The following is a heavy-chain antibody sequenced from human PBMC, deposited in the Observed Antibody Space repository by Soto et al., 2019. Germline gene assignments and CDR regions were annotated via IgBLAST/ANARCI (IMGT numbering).Heavy chain of an antibody. J-gene: IGHJ6*02. D-gene: IGHD2-2*01. CDR1: GGTFSSYA. V-gene: IGHV1-69*13. CDR2: IIPIFGTA. Sequence: SVKVSCKASGGTFSSYAISWVRQAPGQGLEWMGGIIPIFGTANYAQKFQGRVTITADESTSTAYMELSSLRSEDTAVYYCASYCSSTSCYGFVYYYYGMDVWGQGTTVTVSS. CDR3: ASYCSSTSCYGFVYYYYGMDV.